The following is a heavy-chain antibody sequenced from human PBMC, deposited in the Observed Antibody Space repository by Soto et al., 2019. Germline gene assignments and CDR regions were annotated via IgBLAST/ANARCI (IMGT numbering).Heavy chain of an antibody. J-gene: IGHJ6*02. D-gene: IGHD1-26*01. CDR1: GYSFTSYW. V-gene: IGHV5-51*01. CDR3: ARDSGSSHYYYYGMDV. CDR2: IYPGDSDT. Sequence: GESLKISCKGSGYSFTSYWIGWVRQMPGKGLEWMGIIYPGDSDTRYSPSFQGQVTISADKSISTAYLQWSSLKASDTAMYYCARDSGSSHYYYYGMDVWGQGTTVTVSS.